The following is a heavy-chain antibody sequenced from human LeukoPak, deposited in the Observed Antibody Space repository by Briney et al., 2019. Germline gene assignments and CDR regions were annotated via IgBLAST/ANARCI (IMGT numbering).Heavy chain of an antibody. CDR1: GGSFSGYY. Sequence: SETLSLTCAVYGGSFSGYYWSWIRQPPGKGLEWIGEINHSGSTNYNPSLKSRVTTSVDTSKNQFSLKLSSVTAADTAVYYCARGTVTSPVDYWGQGTLVTVSS. J-gene: IGHJ4*02. CDR2: INHSGST. CDR3: ARGTVTSPVDY. V-gene: IGHV4-34*01. D-gene: IGHD4-11*01.